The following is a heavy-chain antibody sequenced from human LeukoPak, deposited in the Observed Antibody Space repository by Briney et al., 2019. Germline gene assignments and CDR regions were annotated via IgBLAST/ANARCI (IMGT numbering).Heavy chain of an antibody. CDR3: ARDYSRGHSYGADY. Sequence: ASVKVSCKASGYTFTDYYIHWVRQAPGQGLEWMGRINPNSGGTNYAQKFQGRVTMTRDTSISTAYMELSRLRFHDTAVFYCARDYSRGHSYGADYWGQGTLVTASS. D-gene: IGHD5-18*01. V-gene: IGHV1-2*06. CDR2: INPNSGGT. J-gene: IGHJ4*02. CDR1: GYTFTDYY.